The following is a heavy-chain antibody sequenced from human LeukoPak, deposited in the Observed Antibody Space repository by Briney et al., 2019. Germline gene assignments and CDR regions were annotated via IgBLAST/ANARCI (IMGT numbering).Heavy chain of an antibody. CDR1: GGSISSYY. J-gene: IGHJ4*02. Sequence: SEALSLTCTVSGGSISSYYWSWIRQPPGKGLEWIGSIYHSGSTYYNPSLKSRVTISVDTSKNQFSLKLSSVTAADTAVYYCARDGILTGYYNEDYWGQGTLVTVSS. CDR3: ARDGILTGYYNEDY. V-gene: IGHV4-38-2*02. D-gene: IGHD3-9*01. CDR2: IYHSGST.